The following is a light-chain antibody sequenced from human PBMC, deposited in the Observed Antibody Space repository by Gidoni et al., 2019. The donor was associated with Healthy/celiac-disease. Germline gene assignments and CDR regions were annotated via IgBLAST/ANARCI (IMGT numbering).Light chain of an antibody. CDR3: QQYGSSPH. CDR2: GAS. Sequence: IVLTQSPGTLSLSSGERATLSCRASQSVSSSYLAWYQQKPGQAPRLLIYGASSRATGIPDRFSGSGSGTDFTLTISRLEPEDFAVYYCQQYGSSPHFGGGTKVEIK. V-gene: IGKV3-20*01. CDR1: QSVSSSY. J-gene: IGKJ4*01.